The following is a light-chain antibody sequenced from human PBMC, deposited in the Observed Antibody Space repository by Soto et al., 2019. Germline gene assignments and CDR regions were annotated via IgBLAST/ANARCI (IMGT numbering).Light chain of an antibody. CDR1: NIGSKI. V-gene: IGLV3-21*02. CDR3: QVWVGPSERI. J-gene: IGLJ2*01. CDR2: DDD. Sequence: SYVLPQPPSVSVAPGQRATITCGGANIGSKIVHWYQHNPGQAPVLVVHDDDDRPSRVPERFSGSNSGQTATLTISRVEAGDEADYYCQVWVGPSERIFGGGTKLTVL.